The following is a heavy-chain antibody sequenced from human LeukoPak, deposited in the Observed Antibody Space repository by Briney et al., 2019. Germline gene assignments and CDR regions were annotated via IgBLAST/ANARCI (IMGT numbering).Heavy chain of an antibody. V-gene: IGHV1-24*01. CDR1: GYTLTELS. CDR3: ATEGQWAHFDY. Sequence: ASVRVSCKVSGYTLTELSMHWVRQPPGKGLEWMGGFDPEDGETIYAQKFQGRVTMTEDKPTDTAYMELSSLRSEDTAVYYCATEGQWAHFDYWGQGTLVTVSS. J-gene: IGHJ4*02. CDR2: FDPEDGET. D-gene: IGHD1-26*01.